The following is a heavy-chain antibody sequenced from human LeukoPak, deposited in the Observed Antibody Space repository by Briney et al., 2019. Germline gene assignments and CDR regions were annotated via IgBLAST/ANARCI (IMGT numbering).Heavy chain of an antibody. CDR2: ITSSSSSI. CDR3: TRGGSYFEK. Sequence: GGSLRLFCVGSGYDFKRYNMNWVRQAPGKGLEWISYITSSSSSIFYAASVRGRFTISRDNAMNSMYLQMNSLRDEDTAVYYCTRGGSYFEKWGQGSLVTVTS. D-gene: IGHD3-10*01. CDR1: GYDFKRYN. J-gene: IGHJ4*02. V-gene: IGHV3-48*02.